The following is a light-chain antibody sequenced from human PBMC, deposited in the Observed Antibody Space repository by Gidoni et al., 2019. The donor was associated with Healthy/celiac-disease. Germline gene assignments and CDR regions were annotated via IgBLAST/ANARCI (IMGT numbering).Light chain of an antibody. CDR3: QQYGSSPPLT. CDR2: GAS. Sequence: IVLTQSPGTLSLSPGERATLSCRASQSVSSSYLAWYQQKPGQAPRLLTYGASSRATGIPDRLSGSGSGTDFTLTISRLEPEDFAVYYCQQYGSSPPLTFXGXTKVXIK. J-gene: IGKJ4*01. CDR1: QSVSSSY. V-gene: IGKV3-20*01.